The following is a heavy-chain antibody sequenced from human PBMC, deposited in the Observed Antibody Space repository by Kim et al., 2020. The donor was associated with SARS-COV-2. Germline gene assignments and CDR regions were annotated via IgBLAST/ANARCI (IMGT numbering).Heavy chain of an antibody. Sequence: GGSLRLSCVASGFTLSTSWMTWVRQAPGKGLEWVAHINQDGTEKDCVDSVKGRFTISRDNARNSLYLQINSLRAEDSAAYYCAPIPDSPNSNWRFDPWGQGTLVTVSS. V-gene: IGHV3-7*01. CDR3: APIPDSPNSNWRFDP. CDR2: INQDGTEK. J-gene: IGHJ5*02. D-gene: IGHD4-4*01. CDR1: GFTLSTSW.